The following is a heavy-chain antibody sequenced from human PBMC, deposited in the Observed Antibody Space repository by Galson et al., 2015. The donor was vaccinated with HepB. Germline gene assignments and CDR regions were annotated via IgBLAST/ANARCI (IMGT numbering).Heavy chain of an antibody. CDR1: GYTFTSYG. CDR2: ISAYNGNT. D-gene: IGHD1-14*01. J-gene: IGHJ6*03. CDR3: ARAYHNYYYYYYMDV. Sequence: SVKVSCKASGYTFTSYGISWVRQAPGQGLEWMGWISAYNGNTNYAQKLQGRVTMTTDTSTSTAYMELRSLRSDDTAVYYCARAYHNYYYYYYMDVWGKGTTVTVSS. V-gene: IGHV1-18*01.